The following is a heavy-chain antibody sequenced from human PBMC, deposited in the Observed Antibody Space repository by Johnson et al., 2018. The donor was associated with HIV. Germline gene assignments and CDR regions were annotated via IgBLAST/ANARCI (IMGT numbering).Heavy chain of an antibody. V-gene: IGHV3-30*04. CDR3: ASGVTPRAPLRI. CDR1: GFTFSTYA. Sequence: QVQLVESGGGVVQPGRSLRLSCAASGFTFSTYAIHWVRQAPGKGLEWVAVISSDGTNTYYTDSVKGRFTISRDNTKNTVSLQMIILRPKDTGVYYCASGVTPRAPLRIWGQGTMVTVSS. D-gene: IGHD2-21*02. CDR2: ISSDGTNT. J-gene: IGHJ3*02.